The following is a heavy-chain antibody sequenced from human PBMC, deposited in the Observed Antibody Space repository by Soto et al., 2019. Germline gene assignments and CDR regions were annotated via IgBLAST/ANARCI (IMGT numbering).Heavy chain of an antibody. CDR3: GKEGEEHLAHWGYFDF. J-gene: IGHJ4*01. CDR1: GFTFSSYA. V-gene: IGHV3-23*01. D-gene: IGHD7-27*01. CDR2: ISGSGGST. Sequence: GGSLRLSCAASGFTFSSYAMSWVRQAPGKGLEWVSAISGSGGSTYYADSVKGRFTISRDNSKNTLYLQMNSLRAEDTAVDYCGKEGEEHLAHWGYFDFWGHGTLVTVSS.